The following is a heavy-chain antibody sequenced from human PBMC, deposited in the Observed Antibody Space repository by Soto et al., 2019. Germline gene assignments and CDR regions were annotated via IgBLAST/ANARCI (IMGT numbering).Heavy chain of an antibody. J-gene: IGHJ3*02. Sequence: PTDTLSLTGTVHCASVNIGTYYSKWIRQPPGKGLEWIGEINHSGSTNYNPSLKSRVTISVDTSKNQFSLKLSSVTAADTAVYYCARGWDSSGYSDDAFDIWGQGTVVT. CDR3: ARGWDSSGYSDDAFDI. CDR2: INHSGST. D-gene: IGHD3-22*01. CDR1: CASVNIGTYY. V-gene: IGHV4-34*01.